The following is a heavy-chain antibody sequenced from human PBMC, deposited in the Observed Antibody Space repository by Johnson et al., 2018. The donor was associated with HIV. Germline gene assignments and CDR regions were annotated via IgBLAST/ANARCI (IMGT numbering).Heavy chain of an antibody. CDR2: IYSGDNT. Sequence: VQLVESGGGLVQPGVSLRLSCEASGISVIKNYMSWVRQAPGKGLEWVSLIYSGDNTKYADSVKGRFIISRDNSKNTLFLQMNSLRPKDTAVYFCARVSLAYSYGYDAFDIWGRGTMVTVSS. CDR3: ARVSLAYSYGYDAFDI. D-gene: IGHD5-18*01. J-gene: IGHJ3*02. CDR1: GISVIKNY. V-gene: IGHV3-66*02.